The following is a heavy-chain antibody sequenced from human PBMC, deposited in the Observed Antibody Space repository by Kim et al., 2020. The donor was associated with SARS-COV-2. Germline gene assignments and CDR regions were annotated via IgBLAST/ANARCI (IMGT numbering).Heavy chain of an antibody. CDR2: IYYSGST. D-gene: IGHD3-10*01. CDR3: ASLSTMVRGPLRAYDAFDI. V-gene: IGHV4-39*01. J-gene: IGHJ3*02. CDR1: GGSISSSSYY. Sequence: SETLSLTCTVSGGSISSSSYYWGWIRQPPGKGLEWIGSIYYSGSTYYNPSLKSRVTISVDTSKNQFSLKLSSVTAADTAVYYCASLSTMVRGPLRAYDAFDIWGQGTMVTVSS.